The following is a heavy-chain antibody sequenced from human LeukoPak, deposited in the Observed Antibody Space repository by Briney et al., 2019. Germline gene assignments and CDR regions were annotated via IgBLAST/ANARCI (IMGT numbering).Heavy chain of an antibody. CDR2: IYTSGST. CDR1: GGSISTYY. J-gene: IGHJ6*03. D-gene: IGHD3-10*01. V-gene: IGHV4-4*07. CDR3: ARASMVVGTYYYYYMDV. Sequence: PSETLSLTCTVSGGSISTYYWSWIRQPAGKGLEWIGRIYTSGSTNYNPSLKSRVTMSVDTSKNQFSLKLSSVTAADTAVYYCARASMVVGTYYYYYMDVWGKGTTVTISS.